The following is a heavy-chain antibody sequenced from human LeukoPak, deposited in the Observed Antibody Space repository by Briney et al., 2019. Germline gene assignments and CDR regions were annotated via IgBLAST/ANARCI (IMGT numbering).Heavy chain of an antibody. CDR2: ISYDGSNK. J-gene: IGHJ4*02. CDR1: GFTFSSYG. CDR3: ARVRYCSGGSCYVFLDY. V-gene: IGHV3-30*03. D-gene: IGHD2-15*01. Sequence: PGGSLRLSCAASGFTFSSYGMHWVRQAPGKGLEWVAVISYDGSNKYYADSVKGRFTISRDNSKNTLYLQMNSLRAEDTAVYYCARVRYCSGGSCYVFLDYWGQGTLVTVSS.